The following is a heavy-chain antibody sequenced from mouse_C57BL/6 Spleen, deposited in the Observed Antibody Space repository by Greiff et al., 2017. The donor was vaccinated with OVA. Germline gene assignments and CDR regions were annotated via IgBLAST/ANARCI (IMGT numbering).Heavy chain of an antibody. Sequence: EVQLQQSGPELVKPGASVKISCKASGYSFTGYYMNWVKQSPEKSLEWIGEINPSTGGTTYNQKFKAKATLTVDKSSSTAYMQLKSLTSEDSAVYYCARPHYGSYYFDYWGQGTTLTVSS. CDR1: GYSFTGYY. J-gene: IGHJ2*01. V-gene: IGHV1-42*01. CDR2: INPSTGGT. D-gene: IGHD1-1*01. CDR3: ARPHYGSYYFDY.